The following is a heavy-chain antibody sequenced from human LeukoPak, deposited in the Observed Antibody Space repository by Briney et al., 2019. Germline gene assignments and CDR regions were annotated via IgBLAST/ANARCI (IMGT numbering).Heavy chain of an antibody. CDR2: ISNGKT. V-gene: IGHV3-23*01. D-gene: IGHD2-21*02. Sequence: GGSLRLSCAASGFPFSRHAMSWVRQPPGKGLEWVSAISNGKTYYADSVRGRFTISRDDSKNTVYLQMNNLRDEDTALYYCVREAGYCASVCLKSNWFDPWGQGTLVTVSS. J-gene: IGHJ5*02. CDR3: VREAGYCASVCLKSNWFDP. CDR1: GFPFSRHA.